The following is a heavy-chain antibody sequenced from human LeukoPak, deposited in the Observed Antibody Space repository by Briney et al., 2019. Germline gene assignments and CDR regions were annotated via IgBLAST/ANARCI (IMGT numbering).Heavy chain of an antibody. V-gene: IGHV1-18*01. CDR2: ISAYNGNT. D-gene: IGHD4-17*01. CDR3: ARGPRLAYGDYGLGV. CDR1: GYTFTSYG. Sequence: ASVKVSCKASGYTFTSYGISWVRQAPGQGLEWMGWISAYNGNTNYAQKLQGRVTMTTDTSTSTAYMELRSLRSDDTAVYYCARGPRLAYGDYGLGVWGQGTLVTVSS. J-gene: IGHJ4*02.